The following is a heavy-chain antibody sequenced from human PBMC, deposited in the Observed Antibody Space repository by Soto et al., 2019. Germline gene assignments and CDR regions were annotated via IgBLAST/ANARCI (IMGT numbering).Heavy chain of an antibody. Sequence: SETLSLTCTVSGGSISSYYWSWIRQPPGKGLEWIGYIYYSGSTNYNPSLKSRVTISVDTSNNQFSLKLSSVTAADTAVYYCARRYGSRFDYWGQGTLVTVSS. D-gene: IGHD5-18*01. CDR3: ARRYGSRFDY. J-gene: IGHJ4*02. CDR2: IYYSGST. V-gene: IGHV4-59*08. CDR1: GGSISSYY.